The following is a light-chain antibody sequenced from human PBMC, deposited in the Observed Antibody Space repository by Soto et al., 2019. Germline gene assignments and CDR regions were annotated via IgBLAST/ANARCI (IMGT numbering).Light chain of an antibody. J-gene: IGLJ2*01. CDR3: QSYESSLSGWI. V-gene: IGLV1-40*01. Sequence: QSVLTQPPSVSGAPGQGVTISCTGSSSNIGAGYEVHWYQQIPGTAPKLLIYGNTNRPSGVPDRFSASKSGTSASLAITGLQAEDEADYYCQSYESSLSGWIFGGGTKLTVL. CDR2: GNT. CDR1: SSNIGAGYE.